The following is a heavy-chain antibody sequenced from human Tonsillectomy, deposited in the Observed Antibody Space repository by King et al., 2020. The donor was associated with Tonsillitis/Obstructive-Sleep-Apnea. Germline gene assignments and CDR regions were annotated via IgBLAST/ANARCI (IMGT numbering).Heavy chain of an antibody. CDR3: ARGEITYCSGGSGYFDY. CDR2: INHSGST. CDR1: GGSFSGYY. D-gene: IGHD2-15*01. V-gene: IGHV4-34*01. Sequence: VQLQQWGAGLLKPSETLSLTCAVYGGSFSGYYWSWIRQPPGKGLEWIGEINHSGSTNHNPSLKSRVTISVDTPKNQFSLKVSSATAADTAVYYCARGEITYCSGGSGYFDYWGQGTLVTVSS. J-gene: IGHJ4*02.